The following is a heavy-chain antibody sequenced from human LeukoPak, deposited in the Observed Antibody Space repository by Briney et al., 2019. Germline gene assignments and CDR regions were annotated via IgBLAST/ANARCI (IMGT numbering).Heavy chain of an antibody. V-gene: IGHV3-33*06. CDR3: AKDGDSSDWMTLSYYYYMDV. D-gene: IGHD6-19*01. CDR2: IWYDGSNK. CDR1: GFTFSSYG. J-gene: IGHJ6*03. Sequence: GGSLRLSCAASGFTFSSYGMHWVRQAPGKGLEWVAVIWYDGSNKYYADSVKGRFTTSRDNSKNTLYLQMNSLRGEDTAVYYCAKDGDSSDWMTLSYYYYMDVWGKGTTVTVSS.